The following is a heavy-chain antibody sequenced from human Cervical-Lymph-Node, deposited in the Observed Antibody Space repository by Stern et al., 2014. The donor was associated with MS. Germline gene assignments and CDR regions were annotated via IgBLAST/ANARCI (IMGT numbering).Heavy chain of an antibody. CDR3: ALSAYISGRRPLDY. Sequence: QITLKESGPTLVKPTQTLTLTCNFSGFSLTTGGVGVGWVRQPPGKSLEWLGNIYWDDDKRYSPTLKSRLTITKDTSKNQVVLTLTDMAPVDTATYYCALSAYISGRRPLDYWGQGTLVTVSS. CDR1: GFSLTTGGVG. J-gene: IGHJ4*02. CDR2: IYWDDDK. D-gene: IGHD2-21*01. V-gene: IGHV2-5*02.